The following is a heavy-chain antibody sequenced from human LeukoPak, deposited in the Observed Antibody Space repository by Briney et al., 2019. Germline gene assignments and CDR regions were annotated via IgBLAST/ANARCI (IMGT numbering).Heavy chain of an antibody. V-gene: IGHV5-51*01. D-gene: IGHD2-2*01. Sequence: GEALKISCTGSGYSFTSYSIGWVRQIPGKGLEWIGIIYPGDSVTTYTPSFPGQLTISADKSISHAYLQWSSLKASDTAMYYCARPTTPSYCSSTSCSPWAFDYWGQGTLVSVSS. CDR3: ARPTTPSYCSSTSCSPWAFDY. CDR2: IYPGDSVT. J-gene: IGHJ4*02. CDR1: GYSFTSYS.